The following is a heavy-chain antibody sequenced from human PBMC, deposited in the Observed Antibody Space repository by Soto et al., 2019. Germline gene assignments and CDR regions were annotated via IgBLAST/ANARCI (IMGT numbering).Heavy chain of an antibody. CDR3: ARVGRGGSLPDVGRGYYYYYGMDV. D-gene: IGHD3-10*01. CDR2: MNPNSGNT. Sequence: QVQLVQSGAEVKKPGASVKVSCKASGYTFTSYDINWVRQATGQGLEWMGWMNPNSGNTGYAQKFQGRVTMTRNTSLSTGSMELRSVRSEDTAVYYCARVGRGGSLPDVGRGYYYYYGMDVWGQGTTVTVSS. J-gene: IGHJ6*02. CDR1: GYTFTSYD. V-gene: IGHV1-8*01.